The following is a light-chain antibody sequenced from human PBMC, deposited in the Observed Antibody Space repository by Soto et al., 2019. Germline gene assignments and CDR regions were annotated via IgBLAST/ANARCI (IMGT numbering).Light chain of an antibody. J-gene: IGLJ1*01. Sequence: QSALTQPASVSGSPGQSITISCTGTSSDVGGYNYVSWYQQHPDKAPKLMIYEVSNRPSGVSNRFSGSKSGNTASLTISGLQAEDEADYYCSSYTSSSIDYAFGTGTKLTVL. V-gene: IGLV2-14*01. CDR2: EVS. CDR3: SSYTSSSIDYA. CDR1: SSDVGGYNY.